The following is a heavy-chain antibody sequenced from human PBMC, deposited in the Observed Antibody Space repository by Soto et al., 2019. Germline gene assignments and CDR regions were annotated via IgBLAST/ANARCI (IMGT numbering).Heavy chain of an antibody. CDR1: GFSLSTSGVG. Sequence: QITLKESGPTLVKPTQTLTLTCTFSGFSLSTSGVGVAWIRQPPGKALEWLALIYWDEDKRYRPSLESRLTIPKAPSKNQVVLTKTNMDSVDTAPYYCAYLPCSGGSCYWFSFSGMAVWGQGTTVTVSS. CDR3: AYLPCSGGSCYWFSFSGMAV. V-gene: IGHV2-5*02. D-gene: IGHD2-15*01. J-gene: IGHJ6*02. CDR2: IYWDEDK.